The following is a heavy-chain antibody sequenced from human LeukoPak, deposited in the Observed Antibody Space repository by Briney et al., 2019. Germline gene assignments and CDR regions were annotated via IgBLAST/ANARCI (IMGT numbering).Heavy chain of an antibody. CDR3: ARGPSGYHNT. V-gene: IGHV3-23*01. D-gene: IGHD5-12*01. CDR1: GFTFSSYG. CDR2: ISGSGGST. J-gene: IGHJ4*02. Sequence: GGSLRLSCAASGFTFSSYGMSWVRQAPGKGLEWVSAISGSGGSTYYADSVKGRFTISRDDSKNTLYLQMNSLRAEDTAVYYCARGPSGYHNTGGQGTLVTVSS.